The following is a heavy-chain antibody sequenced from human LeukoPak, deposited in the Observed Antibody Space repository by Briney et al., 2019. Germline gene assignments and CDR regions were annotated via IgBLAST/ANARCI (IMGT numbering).Heavy chain of an antibody. V-gene: IGHV3-23*01. CDR1: GFTFSSYA. CDR2: ISGSGGST. CDR3: AKGRYSYGYQRVDY. D-gene: IGHD5-18*01. Sequence: GGSLRLSCAASGFTFSSYAMSWVRQAPGKGLEWVSAISGSGGSTYYADSVKDRFTISRDNSKNTLYLQMNSLRPDDTAVYYCAKGRYSYGYQRVDYWGQGTLVTVSS. J-gene: IGHJ4*02.